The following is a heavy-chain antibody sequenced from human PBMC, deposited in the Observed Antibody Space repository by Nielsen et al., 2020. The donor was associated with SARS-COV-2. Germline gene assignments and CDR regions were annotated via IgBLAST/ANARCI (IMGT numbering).Heavy chain of an antibody. CDR2: ISWNSGSI. D-gene: IGHD3-22*01. V-gene: IGHV3-9*01. CDR3: AKWGGIDYYDSSGYLDY. J-gene: IGHJ4*02. Sequence: SLKISCAASGFTFDDYAMHWVRQAPGKGLEWVSGISWNSGSIGYADSVKGRFTISRDNAKNSLYLQMNSVGAEDTALYYCAKWGGIDYYDSSGYLDYWGQGTLVTVSS. CDR1: GFTFDDYA.